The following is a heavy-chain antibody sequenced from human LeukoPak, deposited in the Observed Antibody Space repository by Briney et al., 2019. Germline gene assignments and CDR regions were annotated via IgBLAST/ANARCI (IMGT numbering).Heavy chain of an antibody. CDR3: AREVPAGGQLQEAFDI. D-gene: IGHD2-2*01. CDR2: INPDGSEE. Sequence: GGSLRLSCAASGFTFRSYWMTWLRQAPGKELDLVAHINPDGSEESYADSVKGRFTISRDNAKNSLYLQMSSLRAEDTAVYYCAREVPAGGQLQEAFDIWGQGTMVTVSS. J-gene: IGHJ3*02. CDR1: GFTFRSYW. V-gene: IGHV3-7*01.